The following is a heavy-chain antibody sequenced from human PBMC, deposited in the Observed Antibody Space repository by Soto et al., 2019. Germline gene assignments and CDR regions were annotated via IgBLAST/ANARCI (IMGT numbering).Heavy chain of an antibody. CDR3: ARGLVRGVIRWFDP. CDR2: INHSGST. Sequence: SETLSLTCAVYGGSFSGYYWSWIRQPPGKGLEWIGEINHSGSTNYNPSLKSRVTISVDTSKNQFSLKLSSVTAADTAVYYCARGLVRGVIRWFDPWGQGTMVTVYS. D-gene: IGHD3-10*02. V-gene: IGHV4-34*01. CDR1: GGSFSGYY. J-gene: IGHJ5*02.